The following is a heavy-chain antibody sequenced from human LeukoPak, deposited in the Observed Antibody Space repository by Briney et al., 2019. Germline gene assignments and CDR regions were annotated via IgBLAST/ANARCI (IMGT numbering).Heavy chain of an antibody. J-gene: IGHJ1*01. CDR3: ARHGVTMIVVS. D-gene: IGHD3-22*01. Sequence: PSETLSLTCAVYSGSFSGYYWSWIRQPPGKGLEWIGEINHSGSTYYNPSLKSRVTISVDTPKNQFSLKLSSVTAADTAVYYCARHGVTMIVVSWGQGTLVTVSS. CDR2: INHSGST. V-gene: IGHV4-34*01. CDR1: SGSFSGYY.